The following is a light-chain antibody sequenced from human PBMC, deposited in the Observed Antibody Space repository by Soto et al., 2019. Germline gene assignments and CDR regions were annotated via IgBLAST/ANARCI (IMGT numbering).Light chain of an antibody. V-gene: IGKV1-39*01. CDR3: QQSYITPPIN. Sequence: DVQMTQSPSSLSALVGDRVTITCRASQSVSRYLNWYQHKPGKAPKLLINAASNLRSGVPSRFSGSGSGTDFTLTIEGLQPEDFAVYYCQQSYITPPINCGQGTRREIK. CDR1: QSVSRY. CDR2: AAS. J-gene: IGKJ5*01.